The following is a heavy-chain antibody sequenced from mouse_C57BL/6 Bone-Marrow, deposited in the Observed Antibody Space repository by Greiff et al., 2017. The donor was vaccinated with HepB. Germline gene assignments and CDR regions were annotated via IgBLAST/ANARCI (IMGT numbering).Heavy chain of an antibody. J-gene: IGHJ3*01. CDR3: KTAQAKRFAY. Sequence: QVQLQQPGAELVKPGASVKLSCKASGYTFTSYWMQWVKQRPGQGLEWIGEIDPSDSYTNYNQKFKGKSTWTVDTASSTAYMQLSSLTSEDSAVSYCKTAQAKRFAYWGQGTLVTVSA. CDR2: IDPSDSYT. D-gene: IGHD3-2*02. CDR1: GYTFTSYW. V-gene: IGHV1-50*01.